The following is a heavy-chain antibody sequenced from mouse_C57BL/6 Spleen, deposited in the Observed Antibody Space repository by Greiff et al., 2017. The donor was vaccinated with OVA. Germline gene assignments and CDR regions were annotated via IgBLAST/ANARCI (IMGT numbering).Heavy chain of an antibody. Sequence: QVQLQQPGAELVKPGASVKLSCKASGYTFTSYWMHWVKQRPGLGLEWIGRIDPNSGGTKYNEKFKSKATLTVDKPSSTAYMQLSSLTSEDSAVYYCARWGPYSNYYAMDYWGQGTSVTVSS. V-gene: IGHV1-72*01. D-gene: IGHD2-5*01. CDR1: GYTFTSYW. J-gene: IGHJ4*01. CDR3: ARWGPYSNYYAMDY. CDR2: IDPNSGGT.